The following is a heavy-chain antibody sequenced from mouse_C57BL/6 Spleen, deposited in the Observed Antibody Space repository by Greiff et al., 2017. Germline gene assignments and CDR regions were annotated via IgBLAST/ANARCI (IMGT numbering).Heavy chain of an antibody. CDR3: ARTSIYYDYDY. Sequence: QVQLQQSGTELVKPGASVKLSCKASGYTFTSYWMHWVKQRPGQGLEWIGNINPSNGGTNYNEKFKSKATLTVDKSSSTAYMQLSSLTSEDSAVXYCARTSIYYDYDYWGQGTTLTVSS. CDR1: GYTFTSYW. D-gene: IGHD2-4*01. CDR2: INPSNGGT. V-gene: IGHV1-53*01. J-gene: IGHJ2*01.